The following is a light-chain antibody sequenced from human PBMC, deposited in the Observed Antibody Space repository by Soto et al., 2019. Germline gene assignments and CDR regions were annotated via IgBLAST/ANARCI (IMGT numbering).Light chain of an antibody. J-gene: IGKJ5*01. Sequence: EMVMTQSPGTLSVSPGESATLSCRASQTVGRDYLAWYQHKTGQAPRLLIYGISNRATGIPDRFSGSGSGTELTLTISSVQPEDVAIYYCQQYTNWPITXGQGTRLEIK. CDR3: QQYTNWPIT. V-gene: IGKV3D-15*01. CDR2: GIS. CDR1: QTVGRDY.